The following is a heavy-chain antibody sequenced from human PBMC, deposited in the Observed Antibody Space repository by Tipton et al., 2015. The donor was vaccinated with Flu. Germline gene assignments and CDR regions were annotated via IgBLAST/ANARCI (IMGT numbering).Heavy chain of an antibody. CDR2: IYPGYSDI. V-gene: IGHV5-51*01. D-gene: IGHD3/OR15-3a*01. Sequence: QSGAEVKKPGESLKISCKGSGYTFTNYWIGWVRQMPGKGLEWMGIIYPGYSDITYSPSFQGQVTISADKSISTAYLQWSSLRASDTAMYYCVRHTSDWEAPGDYWGQGTLVTVSS. J-gene: IGHJ4*02. CDR1: GYTFTNYW. CDR3: VRHTSDWEAPGDY.